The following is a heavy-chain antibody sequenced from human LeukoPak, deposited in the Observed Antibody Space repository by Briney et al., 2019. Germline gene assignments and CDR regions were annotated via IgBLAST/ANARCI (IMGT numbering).Heavy chain of an antibody. CDR2: IIPIFGTA. D-gene: IGHD1-1*01. V-gene: IGHV1-69*05. Sequence: SVKVSCKASGGTFSSYAISWVRQAPGQGLEWMGGIIPIFGTANYAQKFQGRVTITTDESMSTAYMELSSLRSEDTAVYYCAISASAERRKAHENDYWGQGTLVTVSS. CDR3: AISASAERRKAHENDY. J-gene: IGHJ4*02. CDR1: GGTFSSYA.